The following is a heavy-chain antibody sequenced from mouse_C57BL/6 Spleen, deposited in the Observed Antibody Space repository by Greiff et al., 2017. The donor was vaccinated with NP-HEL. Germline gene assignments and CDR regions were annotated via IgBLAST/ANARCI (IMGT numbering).Heavy chain of an antibody. CDR2: IDPETGGT. Sequence: VKLMESGAELVRPGASVTLSCKASGYTFTDYEMHWVKQTPVHGLEWIGAIDPETGGTAYNQKFKGKAILTADKSSSTAYMELRSLTSEDSAVYYCTRSYYYAMDDWGQGTSVTVSS. CDR1: GYTFTDYE. V-gene: IGHV1-15*01. CDR3: TRSYYYAMDD. J-gene: IGHJ4*01.